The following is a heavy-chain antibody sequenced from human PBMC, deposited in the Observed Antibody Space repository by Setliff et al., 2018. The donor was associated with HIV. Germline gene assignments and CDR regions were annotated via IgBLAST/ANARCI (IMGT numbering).Heavy chain of an antibody. D-gene: IGHD1-20*01. CDR3: VRAESLGWYYNYMDV. CDR1: GYTFTDYY. CDR2: INPNSGDT. Sequence: EASVKVSCKASGYTFTDYYIHWVRQAPGQGLEWLGWINPNSGDTNYAQSFQGRVTMTRDTSISIAYVDLSRLRFDDTAMYYCVRAESLGWYYNYMDVWGKGTTVTVSS. J-gene: IGHJ6*03. V-gene: IGHV1-2*02.